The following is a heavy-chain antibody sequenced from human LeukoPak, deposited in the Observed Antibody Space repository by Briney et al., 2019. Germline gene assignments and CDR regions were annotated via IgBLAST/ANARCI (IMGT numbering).Heavy chain of an antibody. Sequence: ASVKVSCKASGYTFTSYYIHWVRQAPGQGLEWMGLINPSGGSTRYAQKFQGRVTMTRDTSTKTVYMEMSSLRSEDTAVYYCAREAIVVVVAATGYAFDIWGQGTMVTVSS. J-gene: IGHJ3*02. CDR3: AREAIVVVVAATGYAFDI. CDR2: INPSGGST. CDR1: GYTFTSYY. D-gene: IGHD2-15*01. V-gene: IGHV1-46*01.